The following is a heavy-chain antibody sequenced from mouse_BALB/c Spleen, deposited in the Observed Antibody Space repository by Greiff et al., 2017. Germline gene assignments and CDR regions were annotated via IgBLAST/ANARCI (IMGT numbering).Heavy chain of an antibody. J-gene: IGHJ4*01. Sequence: EVQLVESGGGLVKPGGSLKLSCAASGFTFSDYYMYWVRQTPEKRLEWVATISDGGSYTYYPDSVKGRFTISRDNAKNNLYLQMSSLKSEDTAMYYCASYAMDYWGQGTSVTVSS. CDR1: GFTFSDYY. CDR2: ISDGGSYT. CDR3: ASYAMDY. V-gene: IGHV5-4*02.